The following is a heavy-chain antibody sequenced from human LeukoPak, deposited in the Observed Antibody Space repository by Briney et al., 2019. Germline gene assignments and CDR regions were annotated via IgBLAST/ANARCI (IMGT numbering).Heavy chain of an antibody. V-gene: IGHV3-74*01. CDR3: ARGDHYYDSSGYPIDY. D-gene: IGHD3-22*01. CDR1: GFTFSSYW. CDR2: INSDGSST. J-gene: IGHJ4*02. Sequence: GGSLTLSCAASGFTFSSYWMHWVRQAPGKGLVWVSRINSDGSSTSYADSVKGRFTISRDNAKNTLYLQMNSLRAEDTAVYYCARGDHYYDSSGYPIDYWGQGTLVTVSS.